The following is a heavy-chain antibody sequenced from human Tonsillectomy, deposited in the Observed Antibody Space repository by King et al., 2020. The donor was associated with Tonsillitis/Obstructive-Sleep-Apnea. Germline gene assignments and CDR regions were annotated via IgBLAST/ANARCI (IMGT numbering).Heavy chain of an antibody. J-gene: IGHJ6*03. CDR3: ARGDWGIVALYHMDV. CDR2: IIPMFGIA. CDR1: GGTFSSHY. Sequence: QLVQSGAEVKKPGSSVKVSCKASGGTFSSHYICWVRQAPGQGPEWMGWIIPMFGIANYAQKFQGRVTITADKSTSTAYMELSSLRSEDTAVYYCARGDWGIVALYHMDVWGKGTTVTVSS. D-gene: IGHD2-15*01. V-gene: IGHV1-69*17.